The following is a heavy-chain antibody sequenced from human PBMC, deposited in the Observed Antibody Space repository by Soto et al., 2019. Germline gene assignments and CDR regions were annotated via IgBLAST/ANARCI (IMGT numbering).Heavy chain of an antibody. CDR3: VATYGDYLEY. CDR1: GYKFTTYW. V-gene: IGHV5-51*01. Sequence: GESLKISCKGSGYKFTTYWIGWVRQMPGKGLERMAIIYPDDSDSRYSPSFQGQVTISADKSISTAYLQWSSLKASDTAIYYCVATYGDYLEYWGQGTLVTGLL. D-gene: IGHD4-17*01. CDR2: IYPDDSDS. J-gene: IGHJ4*02.